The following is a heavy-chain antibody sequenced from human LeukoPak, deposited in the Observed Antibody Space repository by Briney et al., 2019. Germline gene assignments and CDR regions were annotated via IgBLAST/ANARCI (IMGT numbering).Heavy chain of an antibody. V-gene: IGHV1-46*01. CDR2: INPSGGSI. J-gene: IGHJ6*02. Sequence: ASVTVSCKASGYTFTSYYMHWVRQAPGQGLEWMGIINPSGGSISYAQKFQGRVTMTRDTSTSTVYMELSSLRSEDTAVYYCARYCSGGSCPNGYGMDVWGQGTTVTVSS. CDR1: GYTFTSYY. CDR3: ARYCSGGSCPNGYGMDV. D-gene: IGHD2-15*01.